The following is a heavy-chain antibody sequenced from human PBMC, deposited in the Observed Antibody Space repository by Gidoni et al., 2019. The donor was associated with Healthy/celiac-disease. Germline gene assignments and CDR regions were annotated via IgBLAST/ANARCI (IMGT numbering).Heavy chain of an antibody. Sequence: QVQLQESGPGLVKPSETLSLTCTVSGGSISSYYWSWIRQPPGKGLEWIGYIYYSGSTNYNPSLKSRVTISVDTSKNQFSLKLSSVTAADTAVYYCARWGGTPRLGSKRGSRAYYGMDVWGQGTTVTVSS. CDR2: IYYSGST. D-gene: IGHD2-21*01. V-gene: IGHV4-59*08. CDR3: ARWGGTPRLGSKRGSRAYYGMDV. J-gene: IGHJ6*02. CDR1: GGSISSYY.